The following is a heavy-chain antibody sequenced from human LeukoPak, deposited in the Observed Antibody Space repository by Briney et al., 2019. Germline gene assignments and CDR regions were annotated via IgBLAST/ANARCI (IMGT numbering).Heavy chain of an antibody. CDR1: GFTFSYSE. D-gene: IGHD5-12*01. Sequence: GGSLRLSCAASGFTFSYSEMHWGRQITGKGLEWVSGIGTAGDTYYSGSVKGRFTISRENARNSSYLQINTLRAGDTPVYYCVREKQEIVTTTWFFDLWGRGTLLTVSS. CDR3: VREKQEIVTTTWFFDL. CDR2: IGTAGDT. V-gene: IGHV3-13*01. J-gene: IGHJ2*01.